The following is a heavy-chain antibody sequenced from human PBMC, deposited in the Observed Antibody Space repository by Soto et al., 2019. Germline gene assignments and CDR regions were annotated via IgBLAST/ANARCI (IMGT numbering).Heavy chain of an antibody. D-gene: IGHD3-3*01. CDR3: AKDSKTSDYDFWSGYYGPDY. J-gene: IGHJ4*02. V-gene: IGHV3-30*18. CDR2: ISYDGSNK. CDR1: GFTFSSYG. Sequence: GGSLRRSCAASGFTFSSYGMHWVRQAPGKGLEWVAVISYDGSNKYYADSVKGRFTISRDNSKNTLYLQMNSLRAEDTAVYYCAKDSKTSDYDFWSGYYGPDYWGQGTLVTVSS.